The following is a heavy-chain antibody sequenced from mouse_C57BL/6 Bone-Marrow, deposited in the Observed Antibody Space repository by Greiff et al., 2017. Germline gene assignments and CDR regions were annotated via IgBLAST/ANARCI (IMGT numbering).Heavy chain of an antibody. J-gene: IGHJ4*01. V-gene: IGHV5-17*01. Sequence: EVQLVESGGGLVKPGGSLKLSCAASGFTFSDYGMHWVRQAPEKGLEWVAYISSGSSTIYYADTVKGRFTISRDNAKTTLFLQMTSLRSEDTAMYYCARIPFYGYDAYYAMDYWGQGTSVTVSS. CDR1: GFTFSDYG. CDR3: ARIPFYGYDAYYAMDY. D-gene: IGHD2-2*01. CDR2: ISSGSSTI.